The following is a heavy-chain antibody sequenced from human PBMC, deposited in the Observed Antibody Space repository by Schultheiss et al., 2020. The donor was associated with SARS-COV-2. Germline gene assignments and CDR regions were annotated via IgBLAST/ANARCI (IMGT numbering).Heavy chain of an antibody. V-gene: IGHV4-34*01. Sequence: SETLSLTCAVYGGSFSGYYWSWIRQHPGKGLEWIGYIYYSGSTYYNPSLKSRVTISVDTSKNQFSLKLSSVTAADTAVYYCARAVRSSGWYFDYWGQGTLVTVSS. D-gene: IGHD6-19*01. CDR1: GGSFSGYY. J-gene: IGHJ4*02. CDR3: ARAVRSSGWYFDY. CDR2: IYYSGST.